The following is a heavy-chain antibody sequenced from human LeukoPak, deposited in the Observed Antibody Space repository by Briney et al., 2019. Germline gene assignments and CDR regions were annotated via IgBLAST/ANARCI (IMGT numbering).Heavy chain of an antibody. Sequence: GGSLRLSCAASGFTFSNAWMSWVRQAPGKGLEWVAVISYDGSNKYYADSVKGRFTISRDNSKNTLYLQMNSLRAEDTAVYYCARDTNSYGRLYYYYYYGMDVWGQGTTVTVSS. CDR3: ARDTNSYGRLYYYYYYGMDV. CDR2: ISYDGSNK. V-gene: IGHV3-30-3*01. CDR1: GFTFSNAW. J-gene: IGHJ6*02. D-gene: IGHD5-18*01.